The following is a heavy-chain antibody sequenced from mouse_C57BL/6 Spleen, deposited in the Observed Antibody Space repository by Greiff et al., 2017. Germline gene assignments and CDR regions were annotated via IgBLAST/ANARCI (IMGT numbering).Heavy chain of an antibody. CDR3: ARRITAVVPQGARDY. V-gene: IGHV1-69*01. Sequence: QVQLQQPGAELVMPGASVKLSCKASGYTFTSYWMHWVKQRPGQGLEWIGEIDPSDSYTNYTQKFKGKSTLTVDKSSSTAYMQLSSLTSEASAVXDCARRITAVVPQGARDYWGQGTSVTVSS. CDR2: IDPSDSYT. J-gene: IGHJ4*01. CDR1: GYTFTSYW. D-gene: IGHD1-1*01.